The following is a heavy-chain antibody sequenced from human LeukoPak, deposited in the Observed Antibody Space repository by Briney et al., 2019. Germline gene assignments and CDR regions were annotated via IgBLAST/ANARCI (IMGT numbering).Heavy chain of an antibody. D-gene: IGHD3-3*01. J-gene: IGHJ3*02. Sequence: ASVKVSCKASGYTFTSYGISWVRQAPGQGLEWMGWISAYNGNTNYAQKLQGRVTMTTDTSTSTAYMELRSLRSDDTAVYYCAREITIFGVALGAFDIWGQGTMVTVPS. CDR2: ISAYNGNT. V-gene: IGHV1-18*01. CDR1: GYTFTSYG. CDR3: AREITIFGVALGAFDI.